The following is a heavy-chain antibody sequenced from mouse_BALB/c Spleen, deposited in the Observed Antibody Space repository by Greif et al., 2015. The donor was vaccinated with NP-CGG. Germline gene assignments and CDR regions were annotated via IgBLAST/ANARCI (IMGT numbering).Heavy chain of an antibody. J-gene: IGHJ1*01. Sequence: DLVKPGASVKLSCKASGYTFTSYWINGIKQRPGQGLEWIGRIAPGSGSTYYNEMFKGKATLTVDTSSSTAYIQLSSLSSEDSAVYFCARGYGSYWYFDVWGAGTTVTVSS. CDR2: IAPGSGST. CDR1: GYTFTSYW. V-gene: IGHV1S41*01. D-gene: IGHD2-14*01. CDR3: ARGYGSYWYFDV.